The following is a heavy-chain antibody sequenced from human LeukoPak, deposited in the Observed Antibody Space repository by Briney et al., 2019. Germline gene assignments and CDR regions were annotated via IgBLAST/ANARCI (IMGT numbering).Heavy chain of an antibody. CDR2: IIPIFGTA. CDR3: ARGWSSMVRGRLRGRFDY. Sequence: SVKVSCKASGYTFTSYYMHWVRQAPGQVLEWMGGIIPIFGTANYAQKFQGRVTITADKSTSTAYMELSSLRSEDTAVYYCARGWSSMVRGRLRGRFDYWGQGTLVTVSS. CDR1: GYTFTSYY. J-gene: IGHJ4*02. D-gene: IGHD3-10*01. V-gene: IGHV1-69*06.